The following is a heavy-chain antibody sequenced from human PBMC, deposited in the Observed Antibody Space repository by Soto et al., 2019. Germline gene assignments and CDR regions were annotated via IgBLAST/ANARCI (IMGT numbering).Heavy chain of an antibody. CDR2: INAGNGNT. Sequence: ASVKVSCKASGYTFTSYAMHWVRQAPGQRLEWMGWINAGNGNTKYSQKFQGRVTITRDTSASTAYMELSSLRSEDTSVYYCARGLPRNLLPPNGMDVWGQGTTVTV. J-gene: IGHJ6*02. V-gene: IGHV1-3*01. CDR1: GYTFTSYA. D-gene: IGHD4-17*01. CDR3: ARGLPRNLLPPNGMDV.